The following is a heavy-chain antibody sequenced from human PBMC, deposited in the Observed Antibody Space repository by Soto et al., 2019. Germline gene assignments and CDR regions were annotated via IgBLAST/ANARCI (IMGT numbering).Heavy chain of an antibody. V-gene: IGHV4-31*11. D-gene: IGHD6-13*01. CDR2: IYYNGST. CDR3: ARYRTSGSWSKFDY. Sequence: SETLSLTCAVSGLTISSASYYWTWIRQHPGKGLEWVGNIYYNGSTNYSPSLKSRVTLWLDTSKNQFSLRLTSVTAADTAVYYCARYRTSGSWSKFDYWGQGTLVTVSS. CDR1: GLTISSASYY. J-gene: IGHJ4*02.